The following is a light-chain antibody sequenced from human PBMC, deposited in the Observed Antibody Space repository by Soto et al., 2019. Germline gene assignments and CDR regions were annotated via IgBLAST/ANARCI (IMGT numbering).Light chain of an antibody. CDR2: EVS. Sequence: QSALTQPASVSGSPGQSITISCTGTSSDVGSYNLVSWYQQHPGKAPKLMIYEVSKRPSGVSNRFSGSKSGNTASLTISGLQAEDEADYYCCSYAGNWVFGGGTKVPVL. V-gene: IGLV2-23*02. CDR1: SSDVGSYNL. J-gene: IGLJ3*02. CDR3: CSYAGNWV.